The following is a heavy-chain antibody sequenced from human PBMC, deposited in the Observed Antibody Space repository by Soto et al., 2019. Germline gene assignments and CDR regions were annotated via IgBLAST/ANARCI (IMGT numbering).Heavy chain of an antibody. CDR1: GYSFTSYW. CDR3: ARHLCGSGSYYKLDY. V-gene: IGHV5-51*01. J-gene: IGHJ4*02. D-gene: IGHD3-10*01. Sequence: EVQLVQSGAEVKRPGESLKISCKGSGYSFTSYWIGWVRQMPGKGLEWMGIIYPGDSDTRYSPSFQGQVTISADKSISTAYLQWSSLKASDTAMYYCARHLCGSGSYYKLDYWGQGTLVTVSS. CDR2: IYPGDSDT.